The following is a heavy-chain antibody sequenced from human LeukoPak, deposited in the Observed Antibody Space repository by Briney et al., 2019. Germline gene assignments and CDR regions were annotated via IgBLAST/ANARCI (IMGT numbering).Heavy chain of an antibody. CDR2: ISWNSGSI. Sequence: GGSLRLSCAASGFTFDDYAMHWVRQAPGKGLEWVSGISWNSGSIGYADSVKGRFTISRDNAKNSLYLQMNSLRAEDTALYYCAKDILTGYYIFDAFDIWGQGTMVTVSS. V-gene: IGHV3-9*01. CDR1: GFTFDDYA. J-gene: IGHJ3*02. D-gene: IGHD3-9*01. CDR3: AKDILTGYYIFDAFDI.